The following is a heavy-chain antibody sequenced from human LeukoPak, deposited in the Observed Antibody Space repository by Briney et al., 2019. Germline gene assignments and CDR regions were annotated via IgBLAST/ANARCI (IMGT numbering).Heavy chain of an antibody. CDR2: INPDGSQK. CDR3: AREGGNYGKDV. J-gene: IGHJ6*02. V-gene: IGHV3-7*03. Sequence: GGSLRLSCAASGFTFSGYWMTWARQAPGKGLEWVANINPDGSQKYYVDSVKGRFTISRDNAKNSLYLQMNSLRAEETAVYYCAREGGNYGKDVWGRGTTVIVSS. D-gene: IGHD1-26*01. CDR1: GFTFSGYW.